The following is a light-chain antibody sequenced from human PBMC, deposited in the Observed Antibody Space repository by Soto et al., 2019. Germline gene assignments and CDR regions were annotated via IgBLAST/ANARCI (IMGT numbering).Light chain of an antibody. CDR1: QSVSSF. CDR3: QKHTNWPLT. V-gene: IGKV3-11*01. CDR2: DES. Sequence: ETVLTQSPATLSLSPGEVATLSCRASQSVSSFLAWYQQKTGQAPRILIYDESNRATGIPDRFSGSGSGTDLNLTISRLEPEDFAVYYCQKHTNWPLTFGGGTKVDIK. J-gene: IGKJ4*01.